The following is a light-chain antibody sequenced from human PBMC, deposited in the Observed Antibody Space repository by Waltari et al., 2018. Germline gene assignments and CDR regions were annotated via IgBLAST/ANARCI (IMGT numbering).Light chain of an antibody. CDR2: GVD. V-gene: IGLV1-40*01. CDR1: GSNIGAGYD. J-gene: IGLJ2*01. CDR3: QSYDTTLSVV. Sequence: QSVLTQPPSVSGAPGQRVTISCSGSGSNIGAGYDVHWYSQLPGKAPTLLIYGVDTRPPGVSDRFSVSQFATSASLAIAGLQADDEADYYCQSYDTTLSVVFGGGTKLTVL.